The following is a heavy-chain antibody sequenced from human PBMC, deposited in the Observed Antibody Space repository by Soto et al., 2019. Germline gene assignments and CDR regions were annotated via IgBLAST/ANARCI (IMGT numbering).Heavy chain of an antibody. Sequence: QVQLVQSGAEVKKPGASVKVSCKASGYIFTNYYIHWVRQAPGQGLEWMAIINPLPTSGSTNYAQKFQGRVTVTRDTSTSTVYLELSSLRSDDTAVYYCARDLAAAVYWGQGTLVTVSS. CDR2: INPLPTSGST. J-gene: IGHJ4*02. D-gene: IGHD6-13*01. CDR1: GYIFTNYY. V-gene: IGHV1-46*01. CDR3: ARDLAAAVY.